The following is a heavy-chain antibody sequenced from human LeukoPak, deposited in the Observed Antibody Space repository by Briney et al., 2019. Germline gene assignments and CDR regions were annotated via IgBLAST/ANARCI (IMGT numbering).Heavy chain of an antibody. V-gene: IGHV3-48*03. CDR2: ISSSGSTI. Sequence: GGSLRLSCAASGFTFSSYEMNWVRQAPGKGLEWVSYISSSGSTIYYADSVKGRFTIYRDNAKNSLYLQMNSLRAEDTAVYHCARDIRRQQVVDFDLWGQGTLVTVSS. CDR3: ARDIRRQQVVDFDL. CDR1: GFTFSSYE. J-gene: IGHJ4*02. D-gene: IGHD6-13*01.